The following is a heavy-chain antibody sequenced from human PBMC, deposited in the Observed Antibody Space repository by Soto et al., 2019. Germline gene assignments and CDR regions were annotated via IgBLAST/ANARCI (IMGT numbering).Heavy chain of an antibody. V-gene: IGHV1-69*02. CDR2: IIPILGIA. CDR1: GGTFSSYT. J-gene: IGHJ4*02. D-gene: IGHD1-26*01. Sequence: QVQLVQSGAEVKKPGSSVKVSCKASGGTFSSYTISWVRQAPGQGLEWMGRIIPILGIANYAQKFQGRVTITAAKSTSTAYMELSSLRSEDTAVYYCARGLGWERLLDYGGQGTLVTVSS. CDR3: ARGLGWERLLDY.